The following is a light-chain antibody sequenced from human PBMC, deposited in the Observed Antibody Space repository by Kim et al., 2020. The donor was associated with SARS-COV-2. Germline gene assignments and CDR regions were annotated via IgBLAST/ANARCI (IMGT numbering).Light chain of an antibody. V-gene: IGKV3-15*01. Sequence: SPGERATLFCRASQSVRSNLAWYQQKPGQAPRLLIYGASTRATGIPARFSGSGSGTDFTLTITRLQSEDFAVYFCQQYDKWPPYTFGQGTKLEI. J-gene: IGKJ2*01. CDR2: GAS. CDR3: QQYDKWPPYT. CDR1: QSVRSN.